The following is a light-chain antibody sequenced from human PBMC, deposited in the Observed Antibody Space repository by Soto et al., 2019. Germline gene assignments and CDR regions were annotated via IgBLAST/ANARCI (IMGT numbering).Light chain of an antibody. Sequence: TVMTQSPATLSVSPGERATLSCRASQGLGTNFAWYQQRPGQAPRLLIYAASTRATGVPARFSGSGSETEFALTMTTLQSEDFAVYYCQQYNHWPLSFGVGTKVEIK. CDR2: AAS. V-gene: IGKV3-15*01. CDR3: QQYNHWPLS. J-gene: IGKJ4*01. CDR1: QGLGTN.